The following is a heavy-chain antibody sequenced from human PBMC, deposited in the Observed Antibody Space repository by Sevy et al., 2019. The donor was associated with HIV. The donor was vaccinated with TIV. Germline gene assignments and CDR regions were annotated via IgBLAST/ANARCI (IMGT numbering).Heavy chain of an antibody. D-gene: IGHD3-16*01. CDR3: ARGFTGADYYYGMDV. CDR2: ISSSSTTI. J-gene: IGHJ6*02. CDR1: RLTFSSSS. Sequence: GGSLRLSCAASRLTFSSSSVNWVRQAPGKGLEWVSYISSSSTTIYYADSVKGRFTISRDNAKNSLYLQMNSLRDEDTAVYYCARGFTGADYYYGMDVWGQGTTVTVSS. V-gene: IGHV3-48*02.